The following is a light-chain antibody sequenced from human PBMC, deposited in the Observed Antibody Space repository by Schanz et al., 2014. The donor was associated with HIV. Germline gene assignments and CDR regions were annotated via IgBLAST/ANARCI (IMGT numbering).Light chain of an antibody. J-gene: IGLJ2*01. Sequence: QPVLTQPASVSGSPGQSITISCTGTSSDIGTYNLVSWYQQHPGKAPKLMIFEASKRPSGVSNRFSGSRSGNTASLTISGLQAEDEAHYYCCSYAGISTSVVFGGGTKLTVL. V-gene: IGLV2-23*01. CDR3: CSYAGISTSVV. CDR2: EAS. CDR1: SSDIGTYNL.